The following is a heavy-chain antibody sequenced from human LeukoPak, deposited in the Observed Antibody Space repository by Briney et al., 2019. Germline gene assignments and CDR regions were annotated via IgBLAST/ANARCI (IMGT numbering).Heavy chain of an antibody. CDR2: ISGSGGST. D-gene: IGHD3-22*01. V-gene: IGHV3-23*01. CDR3: AKVDYYDSSGYSEDFDY. CDR1: GFTFSSYA. Sequence: GGSLRLSCAASGFTFSSYAMSWVRQAPGKGLEWVSAISGSGGSTYYADSVKGRFTISRDNSKNTLCLQMNSLRAEDTAVYYCAKVDYYDSSGYSEDFDYWGQGTLVTVSS. J-gene: IGHJ4*02.